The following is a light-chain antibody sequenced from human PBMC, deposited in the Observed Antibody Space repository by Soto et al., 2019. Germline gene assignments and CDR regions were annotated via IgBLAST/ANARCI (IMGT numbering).Light chain of an antibody. J-gene: IGLJ7*01. CDR2: INSDGSH. CDR3: QTWGTGYAV. Sequence: QLVLTQSPSASASLGASVKLTCTVSSGHSTYTIAWHQQQPEKGPRYLMNINSDGSHTKGDGIPDRFSGSSSGAERYLTISSLQSEDEADYYCQTWGTGYAVFGGGTQLTVL. V-gene: IGLV4-69*01. CDR1: SGHSTYT.